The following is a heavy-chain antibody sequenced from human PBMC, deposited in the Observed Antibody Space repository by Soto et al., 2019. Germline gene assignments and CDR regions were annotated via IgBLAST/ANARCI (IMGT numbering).Heavy chain of an antibody. V-gene: IGHV3-48*01. CDR2: ISTSSRTI. Sequence: EVQLVESGGGLVQPGGSLRLSCEASVFTFSSYSMNWVRQAPGKAPEWLSSISTSSRTIYYADSVKGRFTISRDNAENSVYLQINSLRAEDTAVYYCARDRSTVVRGVFDYWGQGALVTVSS. CDR1: VFTFSSYS. J-gene: IGHJ4*02. D-gene: IGHD3-10*01. CDR3: ARDRSTVVRGVFDY.